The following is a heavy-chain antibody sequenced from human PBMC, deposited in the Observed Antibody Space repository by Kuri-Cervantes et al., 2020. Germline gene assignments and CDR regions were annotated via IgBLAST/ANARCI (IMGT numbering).Heavy chain of an antibody. J-gene: IGHJ4*02. CDR2: IRYDGSNK. V-gene: IGHV3-30*02. Sequence: GESLKISCAASGFTFSSYGMHWVRQAPGKGLEWVAFIRYDGSNKYYADSVKGRFTISRDNSKNTLYLQMNSLRAEDTAVYYCARVPRYLRYFDWYSINYFDYWGQGTLVTVSS. D-gene: IGHD3-9*01. CDR1: GFTFSSYG. CDR3: ARVPRYLRYFDWYSINYFDY.